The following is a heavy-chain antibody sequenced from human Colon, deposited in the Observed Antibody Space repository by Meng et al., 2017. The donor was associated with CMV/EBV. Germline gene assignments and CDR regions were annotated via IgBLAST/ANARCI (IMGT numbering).Heavy chain of an antibody. CDR3: AHRRTIFGGFDP. J-gene: IGHJ5*02. CDR1: GVYLNTRTVA. D-gene: IGHD3-3*01. V-gene: IGHV2-5*01. CDR2: FYGNDDQ. Sequence: FAGVYLNTRTVAVGWIRQPHGKDLEWIALFYGNDDQRYSQSLRNRLTLTKDTSKNQLVLTMTNMDPVDTGTYVCAHRRTIFGGFDPWGQGALVTVSS.